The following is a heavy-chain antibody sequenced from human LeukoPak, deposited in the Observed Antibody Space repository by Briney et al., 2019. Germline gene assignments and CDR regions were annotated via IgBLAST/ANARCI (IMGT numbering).Heavy chain of an antibody. D-gene: IGHD3-22*01. CDR3: AQPRLDSSILDY. J-gene: IGHJ4*02. CDR2: IIPIFGIA. Sequence: SVQVSCKASRGTYSSYAISWVRQAPGHQLEWMGRIIPIFGIANYAQKLQGRVTITADKSTSTAYMELSSLRSEDTAVYYCAQPRLDSSILDYWGQGTLVTVSS. CDR1: RGTYSSYA. V-gene: IGHV1-69*04.